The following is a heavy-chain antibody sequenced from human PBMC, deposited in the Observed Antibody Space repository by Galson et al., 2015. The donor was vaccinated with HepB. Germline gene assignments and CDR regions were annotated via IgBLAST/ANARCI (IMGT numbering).Heavy chain of an antibody. D-gene: IGHD3-10*01. V-gene: IGHV3-48*01. CDR2: ISSSSSTI. J-gene: IGHJ4*02. CDR1: GFTFSSYS. Sequence: SLRLSCAASGFTFSSYSMNWVRQAPGKGLEWVSYISSSSSTIYYADSVKGRFTISRDNAKNSLYLQMNSLRAEDTAVYYCAGAPWSMVNDYWGQGTLVTVSS. CDR3: AGAPWSMVNDY.